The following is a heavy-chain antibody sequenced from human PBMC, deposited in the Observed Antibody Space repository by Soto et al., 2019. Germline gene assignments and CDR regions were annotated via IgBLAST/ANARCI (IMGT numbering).Heavy chain of an antibody. V-gene: IGHV1-2*02. CDR1: GYTFTGYY. J-gene: IGHJ6*02. Sequence: ASVKVSCKVSGYTFTGYYMHWVRQAPGQGLEWMGWINPNSGGTNYAQKFQGRVTMTRDTSISTAYMELSRLRSDDTAVYYCARLDLRSEYYYYYGMDVWGQGTTVTVSS. CDR3: ARLDLRSEYYYYYGMDV. CDR2: INPNSGGT.